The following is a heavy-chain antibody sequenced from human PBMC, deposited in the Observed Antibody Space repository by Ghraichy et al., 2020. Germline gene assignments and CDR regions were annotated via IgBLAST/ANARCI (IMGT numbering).Heavy chain of an antibody. CDR3: ARHRGYCIGTSCSNWFDS. D-gene: IGHD2-2*03. J-gene: IGHJ5*01. V-gene: IGHV3-7*01. Sequence: LSLTCGASGFTLSGHWMSLVRPAPGRGLECVANINQAGSQRHYVDSVKDRFTISRYDATNSWFLQMNSLRAEDTAVYYCARHRGYCIGTSCSNWFDSWGPGTLVTVSS. CDR2: INQAGSQR. CDR1: GFTLSGHW.